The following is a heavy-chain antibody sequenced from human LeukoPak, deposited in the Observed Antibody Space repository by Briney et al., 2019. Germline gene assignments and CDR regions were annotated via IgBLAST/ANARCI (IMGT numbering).Heavy chain of an antibody. D-gene: IGHD3-22*01. CDR2: INWNGGST. J-gene: IGHJ4*02. Sequence: SGGSLRLSCAASGFTFDDYGMSWVRQAPGKGLEWVSGINWNGGSTGYADSVKGRFTISRDNAKNSLYLQMNSLRAEDTALYYCARSGYYDSSGPRYYFDYWGQGTLVTVSS. CDR3: ARSGYYDSSGPRYYFDY. V-gene: IGHV3-20*04. CDR1: GFTFDDYG.